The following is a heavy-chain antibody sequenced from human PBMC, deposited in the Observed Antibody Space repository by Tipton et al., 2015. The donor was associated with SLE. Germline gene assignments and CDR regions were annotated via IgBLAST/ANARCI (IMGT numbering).Heavy chain of an antibody. V-gene: IGHV4-38-2*02. D-gene: IGHD6-13*01. CDR1: GYSISSGYY. CDR2: IYYSGST. CDR3: ARALSSSGGFDY. Sequence: TLSLTCTVSGYSISSGYYWGWIRQPPGKGLEWIGSIYYSGSTYYNPSLKSRVTISVDTSKNQFSLKLSSVTAADTAVYYCARALSSSGGFDYWGQGTLVTVSS. J-gene: IGHJ4*02.